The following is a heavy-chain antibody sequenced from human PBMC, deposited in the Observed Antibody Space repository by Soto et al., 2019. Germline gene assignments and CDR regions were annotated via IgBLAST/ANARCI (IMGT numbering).Heavy chain of an antibody. CDR3: AKGYSGYDSLDY. Sequence: GGSLRLSCAASGFTFSSYAMSWVRQAPGKGLEWVSTISGSGGSTYYADSVKGRFTISRDNSKNTLYLQMNSLRAEDTAVYYCAKGYSGYDSLDYWGQGTLVTVSS. CDR1: GFTFSSYA. CDR2: ISGSGGST. D-gene: IGHD5-12*01. J-gene: IGHJ4*02. V-gene: IGHV3-23*01.